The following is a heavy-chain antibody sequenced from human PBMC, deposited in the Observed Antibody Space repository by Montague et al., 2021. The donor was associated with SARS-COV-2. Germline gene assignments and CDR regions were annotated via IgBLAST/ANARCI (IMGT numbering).Heavy chain of an antibody. J-gene: IGHJ4*02. CDR3: ARDPRFGLSWSFDY. D-gene: IGHD6-13*01. Sequence: CAISGDSVCSNTAAWNWIRQSPSRGLEWLGRTYYRSKWYYDYAVSVKSRMTISPDTSKNQFPLQLSSVTPEGRAVYYCARDPRFGLSWSFDYWGQGTMVTVSS. V-gene: IGHV6-1*01. CDR1: GDSVCSNTAA. CDR2: TYYRSKWYY.